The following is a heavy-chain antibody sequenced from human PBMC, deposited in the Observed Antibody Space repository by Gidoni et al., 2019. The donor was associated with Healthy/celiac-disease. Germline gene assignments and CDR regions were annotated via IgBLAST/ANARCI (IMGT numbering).Heavy chain of an antibody. CDR1: GFTFDDYA. CDR3: AKDRLEKTTVLTARDY. D-gene: IGHD4-17*01. Sequence: EVQLVESGGVVVQPGGSLRPYCAASGFTFDDYAMNWVRQAPGKGLELVSLISWDVGSTYYADSVKGRFTISRENSKTSLYLQMNSLRAEDTALYYCAKDRLEKTTVLTARDYWGQGTLVTVSS. V-gene: IGHV3-43D*03. CDR2: ISWDVGST. J-gene: IGHJ4*02.